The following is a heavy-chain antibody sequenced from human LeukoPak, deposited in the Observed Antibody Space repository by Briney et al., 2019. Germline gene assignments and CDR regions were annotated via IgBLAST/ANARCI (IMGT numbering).Heavy chain of an antibody. D-gene: IGHD3-9*01. V-gene: IGHV3-33*01. Sequence: PGRSLRLSCAASGFTFSSYGMHWVRQARGKGLEWVAAIWDDGSNKYYADSVKGRFTISRDNSKNTLYLQMNSLRAEDTAVYYCARELLRYFDWLPRENYYYYGMDVWGQGTTVTVSS. CDR1: GFTFSSYG. CDR3: ARELLRYFDWLPRENYYYYGMDV. CDR2: IWDDGSNK. J-gene: IGHJ6*02.